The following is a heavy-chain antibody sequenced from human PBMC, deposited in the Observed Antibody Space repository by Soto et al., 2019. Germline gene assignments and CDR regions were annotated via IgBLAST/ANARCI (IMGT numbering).Heavy chain of an antibody. Sequence: SETLSLTCAVSGDYIISIYHWAWIRQPPGKGLEWVASIYHTGTTYYNPSLTSRVTISVDTSKNQFSLKLSSVTAADTAMYYCAGKGYYPSGRINLFDSWGQGTLVTVSS. CDR3: AGKGYYPSGRINLFDS. D-gene: IGHD3-10*01. V-gene: IGHV4-38-2*01. CDR1: GDYIISIYH. CDR2: IYHTGTT. J-gene: IGHJ4*02.